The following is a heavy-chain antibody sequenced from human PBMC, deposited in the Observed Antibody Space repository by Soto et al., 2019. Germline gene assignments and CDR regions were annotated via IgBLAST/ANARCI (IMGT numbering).Heavy chain of an antibody. Sequence: EVQLVESGGGLVKPGGSLRLSCAASGFTFSSYSMNWVRQAPGKWLEWVSSISSSSSYIYYADSVKGRFTISRDNAKNSLYLQMNSLRAEDTAVYYCARESKVYYGSGSYINYWGQGTLVTVSS. J-gene: IGHJ4*02. V-gene: IGHV3-21*01. CDR2: ISSSSSYI. D-gene: IGHD3-10*01. CDR1: GFTFSSYS. CDR3: ARESKVYYGSGSYINY.